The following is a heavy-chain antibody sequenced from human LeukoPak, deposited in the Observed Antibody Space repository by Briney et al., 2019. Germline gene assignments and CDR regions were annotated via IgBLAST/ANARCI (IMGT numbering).Heavy chain of an antibody. J-gene: IGHJ6*03. V-gene: IGHV4-31*03. CDR2: ITYSGST. CDR3: ASLHYYYFYMDV. D-gene: IGHD5/OR15-5a*01. Sequence: PSETLSLTCTVSGASVGSGGYYWPWIRQHPEKGLEWIGYITYSGSTYYNPSLKSRVTISLDTSKNRFSLKLNSVTAADTAVYHCASLHYYYFYMDVWGKGTTVTVSS. CDR1: GASVGSGGYY.